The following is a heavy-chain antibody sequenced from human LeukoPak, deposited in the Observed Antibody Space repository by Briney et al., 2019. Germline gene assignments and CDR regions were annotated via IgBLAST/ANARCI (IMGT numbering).Heavy chain of an antibody. D-gene: IGHD2/OR15-2a*01. V-gene: IGHV4-39*07. CDR1: GGSISSSSYY. J-gene: IGHJ4*02. CDR2: IYYSGST. CDR3: ARDNLAYYPRSPASFDY. Sequence: PSETLSLTCTVSGGSISSSSYYWGWIRQPPGKGLEWIGSIYYSGSTYYNPSLKSRVTISVDTSKNQFSLKLSSVTAADTAVYYCARDNLAYYPRSPASFDYWGQGTLVTVSS.